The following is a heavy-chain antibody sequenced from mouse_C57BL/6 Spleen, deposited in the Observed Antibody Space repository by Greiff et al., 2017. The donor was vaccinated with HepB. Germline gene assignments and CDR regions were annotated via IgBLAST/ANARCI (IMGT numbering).Heavy chain of an antibody. Sequence: EVHLVESGGGLVKPGGSLKLSCAASGFTFSSYTMSWVRQTPEKRLEWVATISGGGGNTYYPDSVKGRFTISRDNAKNTLYLQMSSLRSEDTALYYCAALYYDYDPYWYFDVWGTGTTVTVSS. D-gene: IGHD2-4*01. CDR1: GFTFSSYT. CDR2: ISGGGGNT. J-gene: IGHJ1*03. V-gene: IGHV5-9*01. CDR3: AALYYDYDPYWYFDV.